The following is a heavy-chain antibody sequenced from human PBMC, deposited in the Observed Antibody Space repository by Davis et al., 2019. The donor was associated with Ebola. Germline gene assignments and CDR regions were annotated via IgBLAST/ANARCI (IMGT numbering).Heavy chain of an antibody. J-gene: IGHJ6*04. CDR1: GYTFTSYG. Sequence: ASVKVSCKASGYTFTSYGISWVRQAPGQGLEWMGIINPSGGSTSYAQKFQGRVTMTRDTSTSTVYMELSSLRSEDTAVYYCARDVGRDYYGMDVWGKGTTVTVSS. CDR3: ARDVGRDYYGMDV. CDR2: INPSGGST. V-gene: IGHV1-46*01.